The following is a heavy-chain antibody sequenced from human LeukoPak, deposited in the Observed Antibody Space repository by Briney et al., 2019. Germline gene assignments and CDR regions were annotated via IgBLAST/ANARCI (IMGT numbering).Heavy chain of an antibody. D-gene: IGHD3-16*02. J-gene: IGHJ4*02. V-gene: IGHV4-30-4*01. Sequence: SETLSLTCTVSGGSISSGDYYWSWIRQPPGKGLEWIGYIYYSGNTYYNPSLKSRVTISVDTSKNQFSLKLSSVTAADTAVYYCARETIMITFGGVIENWGQGTLVTVSS. CDR3: ARETIMITFGGVIEN. CDR2: IYYSGNT. CDR1: GGSISSGDYY.